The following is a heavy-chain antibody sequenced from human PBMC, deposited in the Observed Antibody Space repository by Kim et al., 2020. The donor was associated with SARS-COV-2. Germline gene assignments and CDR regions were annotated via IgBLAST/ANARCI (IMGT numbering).Heavy chain of an antibody. CDR2: ISSSSYYI. J-gene: IGHJ3*02. CDR3: ALAINPSTNAFDI. D-gene: IGHD2-2*01. CDR1: GFTFSSYS. V-gene: IGHV3-21*01. Sequence: GGSLRLSCAASGFTFSSYSMNWVRQAPGKGLEWVSSISSSSYYIYYADSVKGRFTISRDNAKNSLYLQMNSLRAEDTAVYYCALAINPSTNAFDIWGQGTMVTVSS.